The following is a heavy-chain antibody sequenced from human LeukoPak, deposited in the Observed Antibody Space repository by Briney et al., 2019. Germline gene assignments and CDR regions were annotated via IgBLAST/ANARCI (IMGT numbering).Heavy chain of an antibody. CDR2: IYHSGST. J-gene: IGHJ4*02. CDR3: ARSDYYGSGSYYKN. Sequence: SQTLSLTCAVSGGSISSGGYSWSWIRQPPGKGLEWIGYIYHSGSTYYNPSLKSRVTISVDRSKNQFSLKLSSVTAADTAVYYCARSDYYGSGSYYKNWGQGTLVTVSS. CDR1: GGSISSGGYS. D-gene: IGHD3-10*01. V-gene: IGHV4-30-2*01.